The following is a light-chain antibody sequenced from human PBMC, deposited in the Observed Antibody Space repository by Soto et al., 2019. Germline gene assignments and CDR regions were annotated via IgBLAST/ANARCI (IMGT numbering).Light chain of an antibody. Sequence: DIQLTQSPSFLFASVGDRVTITCRASQGISSYLAWYQQKPGKAPKLLIYAASTLQSGVPSRFSGSGSGTEFTLTISSLQPDDFATYYCQHYNSYSEAFGQGTKVDI. CDR3: QHYNSYSEA. V-gene: IGKV1-9*01. CDR2: AAS. J-gene: IGKJ1*01. CDR1: QGISSY.